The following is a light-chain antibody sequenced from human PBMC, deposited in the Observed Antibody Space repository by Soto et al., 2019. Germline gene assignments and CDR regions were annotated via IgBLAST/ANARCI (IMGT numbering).Light chain of an antibody. CDR2: DAS. Sequence: DIQMTKSTSTMSASVGDRVHSNCAASQSISSWLAWYQQKPGKAPKLLIYDASSLESGVPSRFSGSVSGTEFTLTISSLQPDDFATYYCQQYNSYSLYTFGQGTKVDIK. J-gene: IGKJ2*01. V-gene: IGKV1-5*01. CDR3: QQYNSYSLYT. CDR1: QSISSW.